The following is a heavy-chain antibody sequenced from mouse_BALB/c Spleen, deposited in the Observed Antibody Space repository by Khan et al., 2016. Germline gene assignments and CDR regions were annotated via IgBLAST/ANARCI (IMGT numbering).Heavy chain of an antibody. V-gene: IGHV2-6-7*01. CDR2: IWGDGRT. J-gene: IGHJ3*01. D-gene: IGHD2-12*01. CDR3: SSDYDGFAY. Sequence: QVQLKESGPGLVAPSQSLSITCTVSGFSLTGYGVNWVRQPPGKGLEWLGQIWGDGRTDYNSALKSRVSISQDNSKSQVFLKMNSLQTEDTANYYCSSDYDGFAYWGQGTLVIVSA. CDR1: GFSLTGYG.